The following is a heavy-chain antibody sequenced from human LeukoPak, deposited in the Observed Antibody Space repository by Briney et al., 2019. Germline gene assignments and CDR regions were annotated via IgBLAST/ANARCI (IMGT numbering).Heavy chain of an antibody. D-gene: IGHD3-22*01. CDR3: AAVVSDDSSGYYYALDAFDI. Sequence: GTSVKVSCKASGFTFTSSAMQWVRQARGQRLERIGWIVVGSGNTNYAQKFQERVTITRDMSTSTAYMELSSLRSEDTAVYYCAAVVSDDSSGYYYALDAFDIWGQGTMVTVSS. CDR1: GFTFTSSA. CDR2: IVVGSGNT. V-gene: IGHV1-58*02. J-gene: IGHJ3*02.